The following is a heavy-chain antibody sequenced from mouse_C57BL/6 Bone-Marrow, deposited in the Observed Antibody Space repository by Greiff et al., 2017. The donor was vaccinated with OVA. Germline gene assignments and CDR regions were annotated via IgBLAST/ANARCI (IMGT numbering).Heavy chain of an antibody. CDR1: GYTFTSYW. Sequence: QVQLQQPGAELVKPGASVKLSCKASGYTFTSYWMHWVKQRPGQGLEWIGMIHPNSGSTNYNEKFKSKATLTVDNSSSTAYMQLSSLTSEDSAVYYCARLLLRRAYFDYWGQGTTLTVSS. V-gene: IGHV1-64*01. CDR3: ARLLLRRAYFDY. D-gene: IGHD1-1*01. CDR2: IHPNSGST. J-gene: IGHJ2*01.